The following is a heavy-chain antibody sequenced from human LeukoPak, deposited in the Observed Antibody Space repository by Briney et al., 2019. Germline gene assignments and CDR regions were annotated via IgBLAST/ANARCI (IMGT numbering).Heavy chain of an antibody. D-gene: IGHD1-26*01. V-gene: IGHV3-30*02. J-gene: IGHJ5*02. CDR1: GFTFGDYA. Sequence: GGSLRLSRTASGFTFGDYAMNWFRQAPGKGLEWVAFIRSDGTDQYYADSVKGRFTISRDSSKNTLFLQMNSLRPEDTAVYYCARSGSYWFDPWGQGTLVTVSS. CDR3: ARSGSYWFDP. CDR2: IRSDGTDQ.